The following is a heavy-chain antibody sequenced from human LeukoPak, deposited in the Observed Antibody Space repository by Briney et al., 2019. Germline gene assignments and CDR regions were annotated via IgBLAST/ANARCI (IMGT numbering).Heavy chain of an antibody. D-gene: IGHD1-20*01. Sequence: PGGSLRLSCAASGFTFSSYSMTWVRQAPGKGLEWVSAISGSGGSTYYADSVKGRFTISRDNSKNTLYLQMNSLRAEDTAVYYCAKERYNWNHNDYWGQGTLVTVSS. CDR3: AKERYNWNHNDY. V-gene: IGHV3-23*01. J-gene: IGHJ4*02. CDR1: GFTFSSYS. CDR2: ISGSGGST.